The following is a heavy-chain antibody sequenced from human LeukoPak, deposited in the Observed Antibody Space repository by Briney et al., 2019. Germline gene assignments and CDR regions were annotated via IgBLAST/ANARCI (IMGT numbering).Heavy chain of an antibody. Sequence: ASVKVSCKASGYTFTGYYMHWVRQAPGQGLEWMGWISAYNGNTNYAQKLQGRVTMTTDTSTSTAYMELSRLRSDDTAVYYCARAYRSGGSCYYWGQGTLVTVSS. V-gene: IGHV1-18*04. CDR1: GYTFTGYY. D-gene: IGHD2-15*01. J-gene: IGHJ4*02. CDR3: ARAYRSGGSCYY. CDR2: ISAYNGNT.